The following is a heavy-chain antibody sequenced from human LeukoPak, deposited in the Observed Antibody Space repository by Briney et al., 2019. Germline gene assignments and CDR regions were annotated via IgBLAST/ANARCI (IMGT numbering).Heavy chain of an antibody. Sequence: RASVKVSCKASGYTFTSYAMHWVRQAPGQRLEWMGWINAGNGNTKYSQKFQGRVTITRDTSASTAYMELSSLRSEDTAVYYCATHSSSWYKAGMDVWGQGTTVTVSS. CDR3: ATHSSSWYKAGMDV. CDR2: INAGNGNT. CDR1: GYTFTSYA. J-gene: IGHJ6*02. V-gene: IGHV1-3*01. D-gene: IGHD6-13*01.